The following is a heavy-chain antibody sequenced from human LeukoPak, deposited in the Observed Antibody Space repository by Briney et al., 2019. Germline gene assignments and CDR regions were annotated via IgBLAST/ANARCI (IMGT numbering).Heavy chain of an antibody. J-gene: IGHJ4*02. D-gene: IGHD3-10*01. V-gene: IGHV3-20*04. CDR1: GFTFDDYG. CDR2: INWNGGST. Sequence: PGGSLSLLCAASGFTFDDYGMSWVRQVPRKGLEWVSGINWNGGSTGYADSVKGRFTISRDNAKNSLYLQMNSLRAEDTALYYWARGLEGSGSYYNGYFDYWGQGTLDTVSS. CDR3: ARGLEGSGSYYNGYFDY.